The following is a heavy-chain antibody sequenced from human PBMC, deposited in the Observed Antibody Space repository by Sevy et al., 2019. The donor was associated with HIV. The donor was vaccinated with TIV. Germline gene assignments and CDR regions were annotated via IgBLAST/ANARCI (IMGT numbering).Heavy chain of an antibody. V-gene: IGHV3-23*01. CDR3: ASGDTTMITDLDY. Sequence: GGSLRLSCGASGFTFSNYAMSWVRQAPGKGPEWVSGINNGGSTYYADSVKGRFTISRDNSKKMVFLQMNSLRAEDTAVYYCASGDTTMITDLDYWGQEPWSPFPQ. D-gene: IGHD5-18*01. CDR2: INNGGST. J-gene: IGHJ4*01. CDR1: GFTFSNYA.